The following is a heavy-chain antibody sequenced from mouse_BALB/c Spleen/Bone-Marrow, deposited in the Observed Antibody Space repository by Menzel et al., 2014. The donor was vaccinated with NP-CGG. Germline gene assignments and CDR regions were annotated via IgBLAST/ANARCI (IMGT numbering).Heavy chain of an antibody. CDR3: ARDQLRFDY. V-gene: IGHV3-6*02. Sequence: DVKLVESGPGLVKPSQSLSLTCSVTGDSITSGYYWNWIRQFPGNKLEWMGYISYDGSNNYNPSLKNRISITRDTSKNQFFLKLNSVTTEDTATYYCARDQLRFDYWGQGTTLTVSS. CDR1: GDSITSGYY. J-gene: IGHJ2*01. D-gene: IGHD1-1*01. CDR2: ISYDGSN.